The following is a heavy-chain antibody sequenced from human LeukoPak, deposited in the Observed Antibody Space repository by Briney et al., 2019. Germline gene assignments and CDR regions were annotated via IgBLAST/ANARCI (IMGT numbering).Heavy chain of an antibody. CDR2: ISGSGGST. V-gene: IGHV3-23*01. D-gene: IGHD3-10*01. CDR1: GFTFSSYA. CDR3: ARDGSMVRGVIITDYGMDV. J-gene: IGHJ6*04. Sequence: GGSLRLSCAASGFTFSSYAMSWVRQAPGKGLEWVSAISGSGGSTYYADSVKGRFTISRDNSKNTLYLQMNSLRAEDTAVYYCARDGSMVRGVIITDYGMDVWGKGTTVTVSS.